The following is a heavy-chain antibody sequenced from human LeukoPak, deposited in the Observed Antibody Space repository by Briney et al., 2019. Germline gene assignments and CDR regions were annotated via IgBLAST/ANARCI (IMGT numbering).Heavy chain of an antibody. Sequence: GGSLRLSCAASGFTFSSYWMSWVRQAPGKGLEWVANIKQDGSEKYYVDSVKGRFTISRDNAKNSLYLQMNSLRAEDTAVYYCARDRAVYCSGGSCLNWFDPWGQGTLVTVSS. V-gene: IGHV3-7*01. J-gene: IGHJ5*02. CDR1: GFTFSSYW. D-gene: IGHD2-15*01. CDR2: IKQDGSEK. CDR3: ARDRAVYCSGGSCLNWFDP.